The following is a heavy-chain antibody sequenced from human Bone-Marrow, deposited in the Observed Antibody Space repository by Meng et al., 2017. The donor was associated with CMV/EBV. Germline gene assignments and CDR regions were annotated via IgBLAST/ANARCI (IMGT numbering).Heavy chain of an antibody. Sequence: SGYTLSNFGITWVRQAPGQGLEWMGWISAKNGDTNSEQKVQGRVTMTTDTSTNTAYMELRSIRSDDTATYYCARSSYDILTGQNWFDPWGQGTLVTVSS. V-gene: IGHV1-18*01. CDR2: ISAKNGDT. CDR1: GYTLSNFG. J-gene: IGHJ5*02. CDR3: ARSSYDILTGQNWFDP. D-gene: IGHD3-9*01.